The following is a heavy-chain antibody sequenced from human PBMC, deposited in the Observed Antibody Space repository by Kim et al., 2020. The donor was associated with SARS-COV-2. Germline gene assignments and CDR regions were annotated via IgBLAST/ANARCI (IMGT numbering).Heavy chain of an antibody. CDR3: ARTGPDFWSGYSYYYYYYMDV. CDR2: ISSSGSTI. J-gene: IGHJ6*03. V-gene: IGHV3-11*01. CDR1: GFTFSDYY. D-gene: IGHD3-3*01. Sequence: GGSLRLSCVASGFTFSDYYMSWIRQAPGKGLEWVSYISSSGSTIYYADSVKGRFTISRDNAKNSLYLQMNSLRAEDTAVYYCARTGPDFWSGYSYYYYYYMDVWGKGTTVTVSS.